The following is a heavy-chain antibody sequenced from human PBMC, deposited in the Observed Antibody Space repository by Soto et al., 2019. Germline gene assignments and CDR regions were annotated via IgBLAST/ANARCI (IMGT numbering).Heavy chain of an antibody. Sequence: SETLSLTCAVYGGSFSGYYWSWIRQPPGKGLEWIGEINHSGSTNYNPSLKSRVTISVDTSKNQFSLTLSSVTAADTAVYYCARGVRYCSSTXCYKATDIYYYYYGMDVWGQGTTVTVSS. CDR3: ARGVRYCSSTXCYKATDIYYYYYGMDV. CDR2: INHSGST. D-gene: IGHD2-2*02. J-gene: IGHJ6*02. CDR1: GGSFSGYY. V-gene: IGHV4-34*01.